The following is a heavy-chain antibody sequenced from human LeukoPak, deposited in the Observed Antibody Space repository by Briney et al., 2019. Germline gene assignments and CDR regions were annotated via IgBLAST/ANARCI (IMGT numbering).Heavy chain of an antibody. CDR3: AMFFSGYDWGPLGY. CDR2: IIPILGIA. CDR1: GYTFSTYG. D-gene: IGHD5-12*01. Sequence: ASVKVSCKASGYTFSTYGISWVRQAPGQGLEWMGRIIPILGIANYAQKFQGRVTITADKSTSTAYMELSSLRSEDTAVYYCAMFFSGYDWGPLGYWGQGTLVTVSS. J-gene: IGHJ4*02. V-gene: IGHV1-69*04.